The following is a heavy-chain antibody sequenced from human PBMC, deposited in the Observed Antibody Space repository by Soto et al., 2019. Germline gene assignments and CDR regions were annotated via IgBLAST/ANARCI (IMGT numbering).Heavy chain of an antibody. CDR2: ISYSGST. V-gene: IGHV4-59*01. Sequence: SDALSLTSTASGPSITTYYCSRIRQPPGKGLEWIGYISYSGSTDYNPSLKSRVTISFDASKNQISLQVRSATAAEAAVYYCARDLKEYCSDGTCNWFDPWGEGALVT. D-gene: IGHD2-15*01. J-gene: IGHJ5*02. CDR3: ARDLKEYCSDGTCNWFDP. CDR1: GPSITTYY.